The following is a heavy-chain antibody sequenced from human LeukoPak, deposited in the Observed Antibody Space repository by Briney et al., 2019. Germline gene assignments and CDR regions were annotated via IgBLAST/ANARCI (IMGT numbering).Heavy chain of an antibody. CDR2: ISSSSSYI. CDR3: ARDKYGDQYYFDY. D-gene: IGHD4-17*01. CDR1: GFTFSSYS. Sequence: PGGSLRLSCAASGFTFSSYSMNWVRQAPGKGLEWVSFISSSSSYIYYADSVKGRFTISRDNARNSLYQQMNSLRAEDTAVYYCARDKYGDQYYFDYWGQGTLVTVSS. J-gene: IGHJ4*02. V-gene: IGHV3-21*01.